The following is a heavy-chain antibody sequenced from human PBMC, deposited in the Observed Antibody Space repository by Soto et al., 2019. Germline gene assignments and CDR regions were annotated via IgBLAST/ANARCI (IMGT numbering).Heavy chain of an antibody. V-gene: IGHV4-31*03. Sequence: PSETLSLTCTVSGGSISSGGYYWSWIRQHPGKGLEWIGYIYYSGSTYYNPSLKSRVTISVDTSKNQFSLKLSSVTAADTAVYCCARDRHYYGSGSYESYYYYGMDVWGQGTTVTVSS. CDR2: IYYSGST. J-gene: IGHJ6*02. D-gene: IGHD3-10*01. CDR1: GGSISSGGYY. CDR3: ARDRHYYGSGSYESYYYYGMDV.